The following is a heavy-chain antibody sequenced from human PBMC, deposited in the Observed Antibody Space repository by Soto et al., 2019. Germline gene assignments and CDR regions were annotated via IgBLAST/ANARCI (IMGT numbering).Heavy chain of an antibody. CDR2: ISNSSSTI. Sequence: PGGSLRLSCAASGFTSSSYSMNWVRQAPGKGLEWVSYISNSSSTIYYADSVKGRFTISRDNAKNSLYLQMNSLRDEDTAVYYCARDSPGRYCSSTSCPRMDVWGQGTTVTVSS. D-gene: IGHD2-2*01. CDR3: ARDSPGRYCSSTSCPRMDV. CDR1: GFTSSSYS. J-gene: IGHJ6*02. V-gene: IGHV3-48*02.